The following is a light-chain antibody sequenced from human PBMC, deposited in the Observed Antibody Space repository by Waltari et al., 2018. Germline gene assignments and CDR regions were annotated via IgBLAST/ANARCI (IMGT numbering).Light chain of an antibody. V-gene: IGLV2-14*03. CDR3: SSYTTSSTLD. Sequence: QSALTQPASVSGSPGQSITISCTGTSIDVDGYNYVSWYQQHPGRAPKLIIYDVSLRPSGFSTRFSGSKSGNTASLTISVLQGEDEGDYYCSSYTTSSTLDFGTGTEVTVL. J-gene: IGLJ1*01. CDR1: SIDVDGYNY. CDR2: DVS.